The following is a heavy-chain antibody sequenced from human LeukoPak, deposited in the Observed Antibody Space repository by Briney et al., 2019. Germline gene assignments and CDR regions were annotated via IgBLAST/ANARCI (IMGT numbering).Heavy chain of an antibody. Sequence: SETLSLTCTVSGGSISSSRYYWGWIRQPPGKGLEWIGYIYYSGSTNYNPSLKSRVTISVDTSKNQFSLKLSSVTAADTALYYCARRTVTNGWFRIDYWGQGSLVIVSS. CDR3: ARRTVTNGWFRIDY. J-gene: IGHJ4*02. D-gene: IGHD6-19*01. CDR2: IYYSGST. V-gene: IGHV4-61*05. CDR1: GGSISSSRYY.